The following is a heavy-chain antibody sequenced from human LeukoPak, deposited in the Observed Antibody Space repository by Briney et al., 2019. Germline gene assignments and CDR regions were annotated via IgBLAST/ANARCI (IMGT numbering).Heavy chain of an antibody. D-gene: IGHD6-19*01. V-gene: IGHV3-23*01. CDR1: GFTFSSYA. CDR3: ARDRAVAGLCDY. Sequence: GGSLRLSCAASGFTFSSYAMSWVRQAPGKGLEWVSAISGSGGSTYYADSVKGRFTISRDNARNSLYLQMNSLRVEDTAVYYCARDRAVAGLCDYWGQGTLVTVSS. CDR2: ISGSGGST. J-gene: IGHJ4*02.